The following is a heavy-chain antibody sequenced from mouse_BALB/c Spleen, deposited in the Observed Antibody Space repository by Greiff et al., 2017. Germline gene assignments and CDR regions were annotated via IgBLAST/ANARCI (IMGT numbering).Heavy chain of an antibody. D-gene: IGHD2-14*01. CDR3: AEVRPWFAY. CDR1: GFTFSSYG. J-gene: IGHJ3*01. V-gene: IGHV5-6-3*01. CDR2: INSNGGST. Sequence: EVQLVESGGGLVQPGGSLKLSCAASGFTFSSYGMSWVRQTPDKRLELVATINSNGGSTYYPDSVKGRFTISRDNATNTLYLQMSSLKSEDTAMYYCAEVRPWFAYWGQGTLVTVSA.